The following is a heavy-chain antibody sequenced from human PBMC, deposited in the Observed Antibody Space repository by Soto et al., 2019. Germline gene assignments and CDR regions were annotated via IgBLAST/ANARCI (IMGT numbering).Heavy chain of an antibody. J-gene: IGHJ6*02. D-gene: IGHD6-19*01. Sequence: QVQLVQSGAEVKKPGASVKVSCKASGYTFTSYGISWVRQAPGQGLEWMGWTSAYNGNTNYTQKLQGRVTMTTDTSTSTAYMELRSLRSDDTAVYYCARRQWLVGGYYYGMDVWGQGTTVTVSS. CDR1: GYTFTSYG. CDR2: TSAYNGNT. V-gene: IGHV1-18*01. CDR3: ARRQWLVGGYYYGMDV.